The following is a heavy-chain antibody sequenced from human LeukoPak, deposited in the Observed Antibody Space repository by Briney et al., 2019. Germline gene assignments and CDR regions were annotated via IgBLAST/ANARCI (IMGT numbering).Heavy chain of an antibody. CDR3: ALLRVDIVATGGNY. CDR1: GYTFTGYY. V-gene: IGHV1-2*02. D-gene: IGHD5-12*01. J-gene: IGHJ4*02. Sequence: GASVKGSCKASGYTFTGYYMHWGRQAPGQGLEWIAWINPNSGGTNYAQKFQGRVTMTRDTSISTAYMELSRLRSDDTAVYYCALLRVDIVATGGNYWGQGTLVTVSS. CDR2: INPNSGGT.